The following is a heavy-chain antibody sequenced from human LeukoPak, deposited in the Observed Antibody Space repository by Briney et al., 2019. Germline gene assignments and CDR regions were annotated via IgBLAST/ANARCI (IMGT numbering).Heavy chain of an antibody. D-gene: IGHD4-17*01. CDR2: ISYDGSNK. CDR1: GFTFSSYG. CDR3: AKMRTPTAHSGDAFDI. Sequence: GGSLRLSCAASGFTFSSYGIHWVRRAPGKGLEWVAVISYDGSNKYYVDSVKGRFTISRDNSKNTLNLQMNSLRAEDTAVYYCAKMRTPTAHSGDAFDIWGQGTMVTVSS. J-gene: IGHJ3*02. V-gene: IGHV3-30*18.